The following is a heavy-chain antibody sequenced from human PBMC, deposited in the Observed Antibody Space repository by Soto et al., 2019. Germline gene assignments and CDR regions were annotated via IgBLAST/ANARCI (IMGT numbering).Heavy chain of an antibody. D-gene: IGHD4-17*01. CDR1: GFTFSSYS. Sequence: KPGGSLRLSCAASGFTFSSYSMNWVRQAPGKGLEWVSSISSSSSYIYYADSVKGRFTTSRDNAKNSLYLQMNSLRAEDTAVYYCARGTPLGATVTTGNYYYYGMDVWGQGTTVTVSS. J-gene: IGHJ6*02. V-gene: IGHV3-21*01. CDR2: ISSSSSYI. CDR3: ARGTPLGATVTTGNYYYYGMDV.